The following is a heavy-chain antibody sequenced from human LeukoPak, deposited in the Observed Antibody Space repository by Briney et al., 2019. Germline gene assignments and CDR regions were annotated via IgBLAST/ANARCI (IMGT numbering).Heavy chain of an antibody. Sequence: SETLSLTCTVSGGSISSGGYYWSWIRQHPGKGLEWIGYIYYSGSTYYNPSLESRVTISVDTSKNQFSLKLSSVTAADTAVYYCARGSATVTQGLDYWGQGTLVTVSS. CDR3: ARGSATVTQGLDY. V-gene: IGHV4-31*03. D-gene: IGHD4-17*01. J-gene: IGHJ4*02. CDR2: IYYSGST. CDR1: GGSISSGGYY.